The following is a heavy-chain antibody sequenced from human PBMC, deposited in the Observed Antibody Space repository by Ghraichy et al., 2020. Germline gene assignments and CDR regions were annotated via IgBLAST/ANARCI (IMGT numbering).Heavy chain of an antibody. CDR1: GYSISSGYY. CDR2: FYHSGST. J-gene: IGHJ6*02. D-gene: IGHD3-16*01. CDR3: AREDWGAYYYDMDV. V-gene: IGHV4-38-2*02. Sequence: GSLRLSCTVSGYSISSGYYWGWIRQPPGKGLEWIGSFYHSGSTYYNPSLKSRVTISVDTSKNQFSLKLSPVTAADTAVYYCAREDWGAYYYDMDVWGQGTTVTVSS.